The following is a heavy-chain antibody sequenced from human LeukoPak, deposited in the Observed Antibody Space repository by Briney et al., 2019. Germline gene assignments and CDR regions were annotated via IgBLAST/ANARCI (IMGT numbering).Heavy chain of an antibody. Sequence: PGGSLRLSCAAYGVTVSSNYMSWVRQAPGKGLEWVSVRYSGGSTYYADSVKGRFTISRDNSKNTLYLQMNSLRAEDTAVYYCARGTGILTGRETIYYYYGMDVWGQGTTVTVSS. CDR1: GVTVSSNY. D-gene: IGHD3-9*01. V-gene: IGHV3-66*01. CDR2: RYSGGST. J-gene: IGHJ6*02. CDR3: ARGTGILTGRETIYYYYGMDV.